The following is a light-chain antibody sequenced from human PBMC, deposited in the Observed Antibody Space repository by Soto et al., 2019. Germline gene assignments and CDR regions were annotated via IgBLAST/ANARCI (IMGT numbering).Light chain of an antibody. V-gene: IGKV3-11*01. CDR1: QRISTN. CDR2: GAS. CDR3: QQRSNWPWT. J-gene: IGKJ1*01. Sequence: VLTQFPDTLSLSPGERATLSCRASQRISTNLAWYQHKRGQAPRLLSYGASTRATGIPARFSGSGSGTDFTLTISSLEPEDFAVYYCQQRSNWPWTFGQGTNVDIK.